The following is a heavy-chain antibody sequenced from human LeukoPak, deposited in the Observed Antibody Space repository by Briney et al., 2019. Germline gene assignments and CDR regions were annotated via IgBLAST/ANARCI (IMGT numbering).Heavy chain of an antibody. V-gene: IGHV4-39*07. Sequence: SETLSLTCTVSGDSLSSSSYYWGWIRQPPGKGLEWIGTIYYSGSTYYNPSLKSRVTISVDTSKNQFSLKLSSVTAADTAVYYCARVRGNGSGRYFDYWGQGTLVTVSS. CDR3: ARVRGNGSGRYFDY. CDR1: GDSLSSSSYY. CDR2: IYYSGST. D-gene: IGHD3-10*01. J-gene: IGHJ4*02.